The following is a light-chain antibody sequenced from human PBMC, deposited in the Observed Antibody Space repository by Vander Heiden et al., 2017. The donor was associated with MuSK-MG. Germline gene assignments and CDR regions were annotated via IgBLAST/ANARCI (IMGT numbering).Light chain of an antibody. Sequence: EIGITQGAATLSVCPGERATLSCRSGQSVSSNLAWYQQNPGQAPRLLIYGASTRATGLPARFSGSGSVTAFTLTISSLQSPDFAVYYCQQENHWPRLFGGGTKVEIK. J-gene: IGKJ4*01. V-gene: IGKV3-15*01. CDR3: QQENHWPRL. CDR1: QSVSSN. CDR2: GAS.